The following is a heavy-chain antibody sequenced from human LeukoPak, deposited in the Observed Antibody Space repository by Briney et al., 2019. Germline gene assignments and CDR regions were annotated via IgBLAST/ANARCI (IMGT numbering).Heavy chain of an antibody. CDR2: IRYDGSNK. Sequence: GGSLRLSCAASGFTFSSYGMYWVRQAPGKGLEWVAFIRYDGSNKYYADSVKGRFTISRDNSKNTLYLRMNSLRDEDTAVYYCAKGQYYNILTGFYVRRGLDYWGQGTLVTVSS. D-gene: IGHD3-9*01. CDR1: GFTFSSYG. V-gene: IGHV3-30*02. J-gene: IGHJ4*02. CDR3: AKGQYYNILTGFYVRRGLDY.